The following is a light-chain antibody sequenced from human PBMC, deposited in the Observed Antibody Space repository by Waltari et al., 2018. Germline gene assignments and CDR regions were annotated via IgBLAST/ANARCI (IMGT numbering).Light chain of an antibody. CDR1: STKTGNNA. Sequence: QSVLTQPPSVSEAPRQRVTIPCSVSSTKTGNNAVNWYQQPPRKAPKHLIYYNDLLPSGVSNRFSGSKSGHTASLTISGLQAEDEADYYCSSYRGSYTLVFGGGTKVTVL. CDR2: YND. V-gene: IGLV1-36*01. J-gene: IGLJ3*02. CDR3: SSYRGSYTLV.